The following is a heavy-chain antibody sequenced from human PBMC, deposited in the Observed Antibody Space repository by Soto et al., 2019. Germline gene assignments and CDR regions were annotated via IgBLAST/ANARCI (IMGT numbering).Heavy chain of an antibody. V-gene: IGHV3-7*04. CDR1: RFSFSNYW. CDR3: ARAAYSYDGLDV. CDR2: IKQDGSEK. Sequence: PGGSLRLSCAAYRFSFSNYWMTWVRQAPGKGLEWVANIKQDGSEKTHVDSVKGRFTISRDNAKNSLYLEMNSLRVEDTAVYYCARAAYSYDGLDVWGQGTTVTVSS. D-gene: IGHD5-18*01. J-gene: IGHJ6*02.